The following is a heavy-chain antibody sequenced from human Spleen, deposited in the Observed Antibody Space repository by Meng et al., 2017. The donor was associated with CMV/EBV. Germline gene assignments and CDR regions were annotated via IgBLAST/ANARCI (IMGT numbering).Heavy chain of an antibody. J-gene: IGHJ4*02. CDR2: INHSGST. Sequence: SETLSLTCAVYGGSFSGYYWSWIRQPPGKGLEWIGEINHSGSTNYNPSLKSRVTISVDPSKNQFSLKLSSVTAADTAVYYCARAPAGYCSSASCQYYFDYWGRGTLVTVSS. V-gene: IGHV4-34*01. CDR1: GGSFSGYY. CDR3: ARAPAGYCSSASCQYYFDY. D-gene: IGHD2-2*01.